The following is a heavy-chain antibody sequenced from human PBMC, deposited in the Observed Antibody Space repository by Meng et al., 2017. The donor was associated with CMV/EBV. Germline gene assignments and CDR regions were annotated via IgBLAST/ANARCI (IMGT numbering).Heavy chain of an antibody. CDR3: ASTPVLGGFRWYFHL. D-gene: IGHD3-16*01. CDR1: GGSISSYY. V-gene: IGHV4-59*01. J-gene: IGHJ2*01. CDR2: ISYSGST. Sequence: SETLSLTCTVSGGSISSYYWSWIRQPPGKGLEWIGYISYSGSTNYNPSLKCRVTISVDTSKNQFSLKLSSVTAADTAVYYCASTPVLGGFRWYFHLWGRGTLVTVSS.